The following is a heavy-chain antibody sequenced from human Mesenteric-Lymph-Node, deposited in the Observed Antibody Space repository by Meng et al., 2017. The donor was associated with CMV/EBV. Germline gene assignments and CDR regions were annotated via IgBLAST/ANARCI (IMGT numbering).Heavy chain of an antibody. V-gene: IGHV3-30-3*01. Sequence: GGSLRLSCVASDFTFFKYTMHWVRQAPGKGLEWVAVIWYDEDSGYYADSVEGRLTISRDNSKNTLYLEINSLRVDDTGVYFCARQNDFSNYFDYWGQGTLVTVSS. CDR1: DFTFFKYT. CDR2: IWYDEDSG. CDR3: ARQNDFSNYFDY. D-gene: IGHD4-11*01. J-gene: IGHJ4*02.